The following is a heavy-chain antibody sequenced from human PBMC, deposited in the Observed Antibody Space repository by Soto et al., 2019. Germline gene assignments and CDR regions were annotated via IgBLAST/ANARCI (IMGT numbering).Heavy chain of an antibody. CDR3: ARSMVRGVTGYYYYYGMDV. V-gene: IGHV1-69*12. CDR1: GGTFSSYA. J-gene: IGHJ6*02. Sequence: QVQLVQSGAEVKKPGSSVKVSCKASGGTFSSYAISWVRQAPGQGLEWMGGIIPIFGTANYAQKFQGRVTMTADESTSTAYMELSSLRSEDTAVYYCARSMVRGVTGYYYYYGMDVWGQGTTVTVSS. D-gene: IGHD3-10*01. CDR2: IIPIFGTA.